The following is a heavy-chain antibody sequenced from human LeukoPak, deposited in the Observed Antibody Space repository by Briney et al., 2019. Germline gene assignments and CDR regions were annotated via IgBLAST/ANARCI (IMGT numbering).Heavy chain of an antibody. Sequence: GASVKVSCKASGYTFTSYGISWVRQAPGQGLEWMGWISAYNGNTNYAQKLQGRVTTTTDTSTSTAYMELRSLRSDDTAVYYCARDLSVYPFYGMDVWGQGTTVTVSS. D-gene: IGHD3-3*01. CDR3: ARDLSVYPFYGMDV. CDR2: ISAYNGNT. J-gene: IGHJ6*02. CDR1: GYTFTSYG. V-gene: IGHV1-18*01.